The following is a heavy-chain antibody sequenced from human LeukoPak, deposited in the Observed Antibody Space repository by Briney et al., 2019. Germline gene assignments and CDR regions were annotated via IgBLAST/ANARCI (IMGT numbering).Heavy chain of an antibody. CDR3: ASRIVVVPAASYYYYYMDV. J-gene: IGHJ6*03. Sequence: SETLSLTCTVSGGSIGSYYWSWIRQPAGKGLEWIGRIYTSGSTNYNPSLKSRVTMSVDTSKNQFSLKLSSVTAADTAVYYCASRIVVVPAASYYYYYMDVWGKGTTVTVSS. D-gene: IGHD2-2*01. V-gene: IGHV4-4*07. CDR1: GGSIGSYY. CDR2: IYTSGST.